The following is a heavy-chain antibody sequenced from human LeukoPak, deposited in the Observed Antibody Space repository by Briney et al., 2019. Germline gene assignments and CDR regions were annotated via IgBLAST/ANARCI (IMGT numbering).Heavy chain of an antibody. CDR1: GFTFRSHS. D-gene: IGHD4-11*01. CDR3: ARVPTVTYFDY. Sequence: GGSLRLPCAASGFTFRSHSMNGVRQAPGKGLEWVSSISSSSSYIYYADSVKGRFTISRDNAKNSLYLQMNSLRAEDTAVYSCARVPTVTYFDYWGQGTLVTVSS. J-gene: IGHJ4*02. V-gene: IGHV3-21*01. CDR2: ISSSSSYI.